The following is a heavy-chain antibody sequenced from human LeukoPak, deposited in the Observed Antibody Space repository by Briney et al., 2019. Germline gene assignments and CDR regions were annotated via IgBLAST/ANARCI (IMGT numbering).Heavy chain of an antibody. CDR3: ARGAYYYDSSGYYYAGYDAFDI. V-gene: IGHV1-46*01. CDR2: INPSGGST. Sequence: ASVKVSCKASGYTFTSYYMHWVRQAPGQGLEWMGIINPSGGSTSYAQKFQGRVTMTRDTSTSTVYMELSSLRSEDTAVYYCARGAYYYDSSGYYYAGYDAFDIWGQGTMVTVSS. J-gene: IGHJ3*02. CDR1: GYTFTSYY. D-gene: IGHD3-22*01.